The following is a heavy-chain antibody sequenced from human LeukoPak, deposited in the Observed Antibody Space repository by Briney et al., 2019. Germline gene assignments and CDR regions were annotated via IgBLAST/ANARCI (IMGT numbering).Heavy chain of an antibody. V-gene: IGHV1-3*01. CDR3: ARANGDYPD. CDR1: GYTFTSYA. D-gene: IGHD4-17*01. J-gene: IGHJ4*02. Sequence: GASVKVSCKASGYTFTSYAMHWVRQAPGQRLEWMGWINAGNGNTKYSQNLQGRVTVTTDTSTSTAYMELRSLRSDDTAVYYCARANGDYPDWGQGTLVTVSS. CDR2: INAGNGNT.